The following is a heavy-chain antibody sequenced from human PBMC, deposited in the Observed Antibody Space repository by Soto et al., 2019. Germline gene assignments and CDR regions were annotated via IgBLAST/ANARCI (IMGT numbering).Heavy chain of an antibody. CDR3: ARDYGTMVRGVTDY. Sequence: EVQLVESGGGLVKPGGSLRLSCAASGFTFSSYSMNWVRQAPGKGLEWVSSISSSSSYIYYADSVKGRFPISRDNAKNSLYLQMNSLRAEDTAVYYCARDYGTMVRGVTDYWGQGTLVTVSS. V-gene: IGHV3-21*01. CDR1: GFTFSSYS. J-gene: IGHJ4*02. D-gene: IGHD3-10*01. CDR2: ISSSSSYI.